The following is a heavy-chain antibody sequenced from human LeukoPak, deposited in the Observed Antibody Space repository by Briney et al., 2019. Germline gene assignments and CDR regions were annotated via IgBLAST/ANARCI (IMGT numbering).Heavy chain of an antibody. CDR1: GFTFSSYS. Sequence: PGGSLRLSCAVSGFTFSSYSMNWVRQAPGKGLEWVSTISSSSSYIYYADSVKGRFTISRDNAKNSLYLQMNSLRAEDTAVYYCAREGSIVATIHEKAFDIWGQETMVTVSS. CDR3: AREGSIVATIHEKAFDI. CDR2: ISSSSSYI. J-gene: IGHJ3*02. D-gene: IGHD5-12*01. V-gene: IGHV3-21*01.